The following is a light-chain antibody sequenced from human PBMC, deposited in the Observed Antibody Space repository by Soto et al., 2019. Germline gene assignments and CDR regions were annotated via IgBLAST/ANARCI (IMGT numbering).Light chain of an antibody. Sequence: QPVLTQSPSASGTPGQRVIISCSGSSCNNGTNYVYWYQQLPGTAPKLLIYGNSNRPSGVPDRFSGSKSGTSASLAINGLQAEDEAHYYCQSYDNSLSGSWVFGGGTKLTVL. CDR3: QSYDNSLSGSWV. J-gene: IGLJ3*02. CDR1: SCNNGTNY. V-gene: IGLV1-47*02. CDR2: GNS.